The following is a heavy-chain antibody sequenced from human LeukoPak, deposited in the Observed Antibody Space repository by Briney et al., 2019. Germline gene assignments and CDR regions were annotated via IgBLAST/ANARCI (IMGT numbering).Heavy chain of an antibody. CDR1: GGTSNSHA. V-gene: IGHV1-69*04. CDR2: IIPNLGTT. Sequence: SVKVSCKASGGTSNSHAISWVRQAPGQGLEWMGRIIPNLGTTNRAQNFQDKVTLTADKSTNTAYMELTSRTSDDTAVYYCATTNDGGGYQWGDFFDFWGQGTLVTVSS. D-gene: IGHD3-22*01. J-gene: IGHJ4*02. CDR3: ATTNDGGGYQWGDFFDF.